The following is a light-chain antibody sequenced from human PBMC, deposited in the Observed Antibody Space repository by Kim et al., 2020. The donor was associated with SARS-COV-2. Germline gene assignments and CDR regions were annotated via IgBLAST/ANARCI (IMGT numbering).Light chain of an antibody. V-gene: IGLV1-47*01. CDR2: RNN. J-gene: IGLJ1*01. Sequence: GQRVTISCSGGSSNIGTNSVYWYQQLPGTTPKLLMSRNNQRPSGVPDRFSGSKSGTSASLAISGIRSEDEANYYCAAWDDSLSGYVFGTGTKVTVL. CDR3: AAWDDSLSGYV. CDR1: SSNIGTNS.